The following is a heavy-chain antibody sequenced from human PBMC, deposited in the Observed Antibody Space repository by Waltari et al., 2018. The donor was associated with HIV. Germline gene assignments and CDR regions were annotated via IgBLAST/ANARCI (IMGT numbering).Heavy chain of an antibody. CDR3: AREVFYYYNSVHPGWFDP. V-gene: IGHV3-66*01. D-gene: IGHD3-10*01. CDR1: GFTVGNNS. Sequence: VRLVESGGALVRPGGALRLSCTASGFTVGNNSMTWVRQASGKGLEWFSMLYGDGTTVSADSVKGRFSSSIYTSNNILHLLMYILRVDDTAVYYFAREVFYYYNSVHPGWFDPWVHGTLVAVSS. J-gene: IGHJ5*02. CDR2: LYGDGTT.